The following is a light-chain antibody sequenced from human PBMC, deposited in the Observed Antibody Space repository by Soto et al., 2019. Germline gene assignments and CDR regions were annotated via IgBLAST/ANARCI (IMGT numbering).Light chain of an antibody. J-gene: IGKJ1*01. CDR3: QQYDNWLRK. CDR1: QSVSNW. CDR2: DVS. V-gene: IGKV1-5*01. Sequence: DIQMTQSPSTLSASVGERVTITCRASQSVSNWLAWYQQKPGKAPKVLIYDVSSLDRGVPSRFSGSGSGTELILTISSLQPDDFATYYCQQYDNWLRKFGQGTKV.